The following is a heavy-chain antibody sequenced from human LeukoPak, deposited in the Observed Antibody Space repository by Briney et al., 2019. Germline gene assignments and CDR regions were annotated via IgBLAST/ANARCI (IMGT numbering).Heavy chain of an antibody. V-gene: IGHV1-3*01. D-gene: IGHD6-13*01. Sequence: LRASVKVSCKASGYTFINYAINWGRQAPGQRPEWIGWINAGNGNTKYSQKFQGRVTITRDTSASTAYMELSSLTSEDTGIYYCARGPRAAADDYWGQGTLVTVSS. J-gene: IGHJ4*02. CDR1: GYTFINYA. CDR3: ARGPRAAADDY. CDR2: INAGNGNT.